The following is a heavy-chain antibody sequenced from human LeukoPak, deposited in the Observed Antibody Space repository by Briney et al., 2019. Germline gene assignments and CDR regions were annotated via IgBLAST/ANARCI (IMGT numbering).Heavy chain of an antibody. CDR2: ISYDGRNK. Sequence: GGSLRLSCAASGFTFNNYGMHWVRQAPGKGLEWVAVISYDGRNKHYPDSVKGRFTISRDISTDTLWLQTDSLRTEDTAVYYCAKGPLRGTAAAIDYWGQGTLVIVSS. J-gene: IGHJ4*02. V-gene: IGHV3-30*18. CDR1: GFTFNNYG. D-gene: IGHD2-2*01. CDR3: AKGPLRGTAAAIDY.